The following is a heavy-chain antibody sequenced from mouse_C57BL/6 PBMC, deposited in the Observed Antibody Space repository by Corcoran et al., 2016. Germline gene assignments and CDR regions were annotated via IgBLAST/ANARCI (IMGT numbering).Heavy chain of an antibody. V-gene: IGHV1-80*01. Sequence: QVQLQQSGAELVKPGASVKISCKASGYAFSSYWMNWVKQRPGKGLEWIGQIYPGDGDTNYNGKFKGKATLTADKSSSTAYMQLSSLTSEDSAVYFCARGEIGTTVVADWGQGTTLTVSS. CDR3: ARGEIGTTVVAD. J-gene: IGHJ2*01. CDR1: GYAFSSYW. CDR2: IYPGDGDT. D-gene: IGHD1-1*01.